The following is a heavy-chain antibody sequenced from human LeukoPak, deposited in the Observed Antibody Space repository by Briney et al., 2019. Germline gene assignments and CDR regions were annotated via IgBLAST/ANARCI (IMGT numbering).Heavy chain of an antibody. CDR3: SKDFTVTTVGYFHY. CDR2: IRSGGNT. Sequence: GGSLRLSCAASGFTFSSYAMSWVRQAPGKGLERVSSIRSGGNTYYADSVKGRFTISRDNSKNTLFLQLNSLRAEDTAVYFCSKDFTVTTVGYFHYWGQGTLVTVSS. J-gene: IGHJ1*01. V-gene: IGHV3-23*01. CDR1: GFTFSSYA. D-gene: IGHD4-17*01.